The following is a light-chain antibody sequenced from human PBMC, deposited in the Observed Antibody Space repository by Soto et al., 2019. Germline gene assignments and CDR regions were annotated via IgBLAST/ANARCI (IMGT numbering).Light chain of an antibody. CDR2: DAS. CDR3: QQYDNLLT. V-gene: IGKV1-33*01. Sequence: DIQRTQSPSSLSASVGDRVTITCQASQDISNYLNWYQQKPGKAPKLLIYDASNLETGVPSRFSGSGSGTDFTFTISSLQPEDIATYYCQQYDNLLTFGGGTKVDI. CDR1: QDISNY. J-gene: IGKJ4*01.